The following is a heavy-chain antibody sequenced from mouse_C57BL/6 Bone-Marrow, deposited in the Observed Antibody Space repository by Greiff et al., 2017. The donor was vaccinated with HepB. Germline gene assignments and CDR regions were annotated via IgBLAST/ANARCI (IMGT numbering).Heavy chain of an antibody. CDR1: GFNFSSYA. V-gene: IGHV5-4*03. J-gene: IGHJ2*01. CDR3: ARVVLRCYFDY. D-gene: IGHD1-1*01. CDR2: ISDGGSYT. Sequence: EVMLVESGGGLVKPGGSLKLSCAASGFNFSSYAMSWVRQTPEKRLEWVATISDGGSYTYYPDNVKGRFTISRDNAKNNLYLQMSHLKSEDTAMYYCARVVLRCYFDYWGQGTTLTVSS.